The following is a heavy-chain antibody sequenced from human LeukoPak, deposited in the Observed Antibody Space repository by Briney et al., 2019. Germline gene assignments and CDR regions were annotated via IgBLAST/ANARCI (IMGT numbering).Heavy chain of an antibody. CDR1: GFTFSSYA. D-gene: IGHD3-10*01. CDR2: ISSSSSYI. Sequence: GGSLRLSCAASGFTFSSYAMSWVRQAPGKGLEWVSSISSSSSYIYYADSVKGRFTISRDNAKNSLYLQMNSLRAEDTAVYYCAGDPPSNYYGSGIYNPYPDYWGQGTLVTVSS. V-gene: IGHV3-21*01. J-gene: IGHJ4*02. CDR3: AGDPPSNYYGSGIYNPYPDY.